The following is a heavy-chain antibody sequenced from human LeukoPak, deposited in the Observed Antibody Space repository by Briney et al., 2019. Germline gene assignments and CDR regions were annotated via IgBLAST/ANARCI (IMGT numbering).Heavy chain of an antibody. J-gene: IGHJ4*02. V-gene: IGHV4-39*02. CDR2: IYYSGST. CDR1: GVSISSSSYY. CDR3: ARDSHVVVPAALDY. Sequence: SETLSLTCTVSGVSISSSSYYWGWIRQPPGKGLEWIGSIYYSGSTYYNPSLKSRVTISVDTSKNQFSLKLSSVTAADTAVYYCARDSHVVVPAALDYWGQGTLVTVSS. D-gene: IGHD2-2*01.